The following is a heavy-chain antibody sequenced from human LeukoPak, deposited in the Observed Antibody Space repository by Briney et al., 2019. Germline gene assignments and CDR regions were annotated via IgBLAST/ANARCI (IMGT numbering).Heavy chain of an antibody. CDR2: INHSGST. V-gene: IGHV4-34*01. J-gene: IGHJ6*02. CDR3: ARGGGNWPHSPYYYYGMDV. D-gene: IGHD1-20*01. Sequence: SETLSLTCAVYGGSFSGYYWSWIRQPPGKGLEWIGEINHSGSTNYNPSLKSRVTISVDTSKNQFSLKLSSVTAADTAVYYCARGGGNWPHSPYYYYGMDVWGQGTTVTVSS. CDR1: GGSFSGYY.